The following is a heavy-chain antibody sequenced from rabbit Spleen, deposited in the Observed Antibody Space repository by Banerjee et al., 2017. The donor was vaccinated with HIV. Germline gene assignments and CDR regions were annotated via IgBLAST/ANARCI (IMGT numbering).Heavy chain of an antibody. D-gene: IGHD1-1*01. CDR3: GRDPSRYYYDL. V-gene: IGHV1S45*01. Sequence: QQQLVESGGGLVKPGASLTLTCTASGFTVSSSYWICWVRQAPGKGLEWIACVVGGITYYASWAKGRFTIPKTSSTTVTLQMAGLTVADTATYFCGRDPSRYYYDLWGQGTLVTVS. J-gene: IGHJ4*01. CDR1: GFTVSSSYW. CDR2: VVGGIT.